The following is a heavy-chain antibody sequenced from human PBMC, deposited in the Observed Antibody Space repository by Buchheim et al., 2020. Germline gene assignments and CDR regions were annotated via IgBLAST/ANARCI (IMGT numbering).Heavy chain of an antibody. Sequence: QVQLQESGPGLVKPSQTLSLTCTVSGGSISSGGYYWSWIRQHPGKGLEWIGYIYYSGSTYYNPSLKSRVTISVDTSKNQFSLKLSSVTAADTAVYYCARDRMYDFWSGYEIGTYYYYYGMDVWGQGTT. D-gene: IGHD3-3*01. CDR1: GGSISSGGYY. J-gene: IGHJ6*02. CDR3: ARDRMYDFWSGYEIGTYYYYYGMDV. CDR2: IYYSGST. V-gene: IGHV4-31*03.